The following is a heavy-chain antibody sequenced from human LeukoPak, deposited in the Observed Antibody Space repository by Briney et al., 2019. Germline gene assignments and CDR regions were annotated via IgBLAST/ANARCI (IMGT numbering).Heavy chain of an antibody. D-gene: IGHD2/OR15-2a*01. J-gene: IGHJ4*02. CDR1: GFTFSSYA. CDR2: ISGSGGST. V-gene: IGHV3-23*01. CDR3: AKAPVSNIRWMYYFDY. Sequence: PGGSLRLSCAASGFTFSSYAMSWVRQAPGKGLEWVSAISGSGGSTYYADSVKGRFTISRDNSKNTLYLQMNSLRAEDTAVYYCAKAPVSNIRWMYYFDYWGQGTLVTVSS.